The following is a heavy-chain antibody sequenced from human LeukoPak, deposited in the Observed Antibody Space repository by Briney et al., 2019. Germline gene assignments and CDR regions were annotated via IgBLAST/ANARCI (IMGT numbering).Heavy chain of an antibody. V-gene: IGHV3-48*04. Sequence: PGGSLRLSCAASGFILSTHSMNWVRQAPGKGLEWVSYISSSSMTTHYADSVKGRFTISRDNAKNLLYLQMNSLRAEDTAVYYCARDYCSTPSCRFDYWGQGTLVTVS. J-gene: IGHJ4*02. CDR3: ARDYCSTPSCRFDY. CDR1: GFILSTHS. D-gene: IGHD2-2*01. CDR2: ISSSSMTT.